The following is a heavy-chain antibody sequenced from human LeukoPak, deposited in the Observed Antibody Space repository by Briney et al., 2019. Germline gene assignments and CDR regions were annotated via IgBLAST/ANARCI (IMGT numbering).Heavy chain of an antibody. CDR1: GVSISSYY. V-gene: IGHV4-59*01. CDR3: ARDHVSGWTWAYDY. J-gene: IGHJ4*02. D-gene: IGHD6-19*01. CDR2: ISYSGST. Sequence: SETLSLTCTVSGVSISSYYWSWIRQPPGKGLDWIGYISYSGSTNYNPSLKSRVTISVDTSKNQFSLKLSSVTAADTAVYYCARDHVSGWTWAYDYWGQGTLVTVSS.